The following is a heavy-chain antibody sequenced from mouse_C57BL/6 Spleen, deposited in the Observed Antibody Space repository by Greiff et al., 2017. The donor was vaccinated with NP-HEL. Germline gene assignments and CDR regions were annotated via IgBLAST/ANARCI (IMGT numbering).Heavy chain of an antibody. CDR3: ANGNYDYAMDY. J-gene: IGHJ4*01. V-gene: IGHV5-17*01. CDR2: ISSGSSTI. D-gene: IGHD2-1*01. Sequence: EVKLMESGGGLVKPGGSLKLSCAASGFTFSDYGMHWVRQAPEKGLEWVAYISSGSSTIYYADTVEGRFTISRDNAKNTLFLQMTSLRSEDTAMYYCANGNYDYAMDYWGQGTSVTASS. CDR1: GFTFSDYG.